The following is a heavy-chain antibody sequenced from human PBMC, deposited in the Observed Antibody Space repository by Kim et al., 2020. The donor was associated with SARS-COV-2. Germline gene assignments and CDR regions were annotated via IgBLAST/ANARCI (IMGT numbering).Heavy chain of an antibody. CDR3: TRALQDCSGGDCNRGLSAY. V-gene: IGHV3-48*03. Sequence: GGSLRLSCVGSGFTFSSYEMNWVRQAPGKGLEWVSYIGSRSNTIYYAASVKGRFTISRDNARQSLYLQMNSLRADDTALYYCTRALQDCSGGDCNRGLSAYWGQGTLVTVSS. D-gene: IGHD2-15*01. J-gene: IGHJ4*02. CDR2: IGSRSNTI. CDR1: GFTFSSYE.